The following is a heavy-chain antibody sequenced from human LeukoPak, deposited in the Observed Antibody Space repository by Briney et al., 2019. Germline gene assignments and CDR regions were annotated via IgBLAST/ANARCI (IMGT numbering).Heavy chain of an antibody. V-gene: IGHV3-23*01. Sequence: GGSLRLSCAASGFTFSSYAMSWVRQAPGMGLEWVSAISASGGSTYYADSVKGRFTISRDSAKSTLYLQMNTLRAEDTAVYYCAKRIATAGPYFDYWGQGALVTVSS. D-gene: IGHD6-13*01. CDR3: AKRIATAGPYFDY. CDR1: GFTFSSYA. J-gene: IGHJ4*02. CDR2: ISASGGST.